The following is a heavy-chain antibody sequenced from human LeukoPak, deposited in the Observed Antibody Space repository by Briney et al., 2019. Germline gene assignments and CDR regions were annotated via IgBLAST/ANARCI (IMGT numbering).Heavy chain of an antibody. V-gene: IGHV4-34*01. CDR1: GAPFSGYW. Sequence: SETLSLTCAVYGAPFSGYWWYWIRQPPGKGLEWIGEINHSRITNYNPSLKSRVSISVDTSKNQFSLKLSSVTAADTAVYYCATASGHWGQGTLVTVSS. CDR3: ATASGH. J-gene: IGHJ4*02. CDR2: INHSRIT.